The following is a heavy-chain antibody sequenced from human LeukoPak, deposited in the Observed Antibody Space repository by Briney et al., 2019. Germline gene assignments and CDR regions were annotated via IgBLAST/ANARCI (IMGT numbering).Heavy chain of an antibody. Sequence: GGSLRLSCAASGFTFSSYAMSWVRQAPGKGLEWVSAISGSGGSTYYADSVKGRFTISRDNSKNTLYLQMNSLRAEDAAVYYCAKFSGSGWFRRDAFGIWGQGTMVTVSS. CDR1: GFTFSSYA. CDR2: ISGSGGST. CDR3: AKFSGSGWFRRDAFGI. D-gene: IGHD6-19*01. J-gene: IGHJ3*02. V-gene: IGHV3-23*01.